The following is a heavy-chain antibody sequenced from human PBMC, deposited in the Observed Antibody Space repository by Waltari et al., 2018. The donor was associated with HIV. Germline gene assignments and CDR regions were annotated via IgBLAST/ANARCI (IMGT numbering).Heavy chain of an antibody. CDR1: GESFSIYF. CDR3: VREAGYCSAGRCYSEEH. CDR2: THHTGST. V-gene: IGHV4-34*01. Sequence: QVHLQQWGAGLLKPSETLSLTCAVYGESFSIYFWSWVRQSPGKGLEWIGETHHTGSTNYNPSRKMRVTISADPSKNQASLKLTSVTAADTATYYCVREAGYCSAGRCYSEEHWGQGTLVAVSP. D-gene: IGHD2-15*01. J-gene: IGHJ4*02.